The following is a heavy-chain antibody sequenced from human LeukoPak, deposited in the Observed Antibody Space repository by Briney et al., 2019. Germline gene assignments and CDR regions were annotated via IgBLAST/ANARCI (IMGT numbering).Heavy chain of an antibody. D-gene: IGHD1-26*01. J-gene: IGHJ6*03. CDR3: ARDPVVGAAGPPYYYYYYMGV. V-gene: IGHV3-64*01. Sequence: GGSLRLSCAASGFTFSSFAMYWVREAPGKGLEYVSGISSTGGSSFYANSVKGRFTISRVNSRNTLYLQMGSLRAEDMAVYYCARDPVVGAAGPPYYYYYYMGVWGKGTTVTVSS. CDR1: GFTFSSFA. CDR2: ISSTGGSS.